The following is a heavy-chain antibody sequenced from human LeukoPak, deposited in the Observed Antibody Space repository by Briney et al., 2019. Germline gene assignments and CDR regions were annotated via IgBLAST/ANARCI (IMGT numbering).Heavy chain of an antibody. CDR1: GGSFSGYY. CDR2: INHSGST. J-gene: IGHJ5*02. CDR3: ARGRSWVRWFDP. Sequence: ETLSLTCAVYGGSFSGYYWSWIRRPPGKGLEWIGEINHSGSTNYNPSLKSRVTISVDTSKNQFSLKLSSVTAADTAVYYCARGRSWVRWFDPWGQGTLVTVSS. V-gene: IGHV4-34*01. D-gene: IGHD6-13*01.